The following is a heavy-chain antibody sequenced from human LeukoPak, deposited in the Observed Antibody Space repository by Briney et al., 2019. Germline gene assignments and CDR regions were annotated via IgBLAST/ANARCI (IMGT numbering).Heavy chain of an antibody. CDR2: ISSSSSTI. CDR1: GFTFSSYA. V-gene: IGHV3-48*04. Sequence: PGRSLRLSCAASGFTFSSYAMHWVRQAPGKGLEWVSYISSSSSTIYYADSVKGRFTISRDNAKNSLYLQMNSLRAEDTAVYYCARPDCNSTSCYTPGYWGQGTLVTVSS. D-gene: IGHD2-2*02. J-gene: IGHJ4*02. CDR3: ARPDCNSTSCYTPGY.